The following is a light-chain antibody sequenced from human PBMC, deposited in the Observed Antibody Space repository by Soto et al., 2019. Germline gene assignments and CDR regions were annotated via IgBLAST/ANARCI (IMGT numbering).Light chain of an antibody. V-gene: IGKV1-5*01. J-gene: IGKJ1*01. CDR2: AAS. Sequence: DIQMTQSPSTLSASVGDRVTITCRASQNINSWLAWYQQKPGKAPKLLIYAASSLESGVPSRFSGSRSGTEFTLTISCLQPDDFATYYCQQYDANPWTFGQGTKVEIK. CDR3: QQYDANPWT. CDR1: QNINSW.